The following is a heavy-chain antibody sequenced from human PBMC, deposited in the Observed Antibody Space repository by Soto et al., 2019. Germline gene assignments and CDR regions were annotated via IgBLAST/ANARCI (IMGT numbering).Heavy chain of an antibody. CDR1: GYTFTNYA. Sequence: QVQLVQSGAEVKQPGASVKVSCEASGYTFTNYAMHWVRQAPGQRLEWMGWINAGNGNTKYSQKFQGRVTITRDTSASTAYMELSSLRSEDTAVYYCARNMAICTNGVCSDCFDYWGQGTLVTVSS. V-gene: IGHV1-3*01. D-gene: IGHD2-8*01. J-gene: IGHJ4*02. CDR2: INAGNGNT. CDR3: ARNMAICTNGVCSDCFDY.